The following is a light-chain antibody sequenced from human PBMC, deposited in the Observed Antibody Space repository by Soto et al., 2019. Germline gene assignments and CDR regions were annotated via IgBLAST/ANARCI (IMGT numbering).Light chain of an antibody. CDR1: QSVSSNY. Sequence: EIVLTQSPATLSLSPGERATLSCRASQSVSSNYLAWFQQKPGQAPRLLMFGASSRATGIPDRFSGSGSGTDFSLIISRLEPEDFAVYYCQQYGSSPWTFGQGTKVDIK. CDR3: QQYGSSPWT. J-gene: IGKJ1*01. V-gene: IGKV3-20*01. CDR2: GAS.